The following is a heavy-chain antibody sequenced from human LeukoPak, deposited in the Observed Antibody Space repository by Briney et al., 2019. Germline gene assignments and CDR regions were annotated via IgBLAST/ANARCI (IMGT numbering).Heavy chain of an antibody. Sequence: SETLSLTCTVSGGSISSYHWNWIRQPAGMGLEWIGHISPSGNTNYNPSLKSRVTISVGKSKNQFSLKLTSVTAADTAVYYCARHYCTSPSCYLYYFDYWGQGTLVTVSP. V-gene: IGHV4-4*07. J-gene: IGHJ4*02. D-gene: IGHD2-2*01. CDR2: ISPSGNT. CDR3: ARHYCTSPSCYLYYFDY. CDR1: GGSISSYH.